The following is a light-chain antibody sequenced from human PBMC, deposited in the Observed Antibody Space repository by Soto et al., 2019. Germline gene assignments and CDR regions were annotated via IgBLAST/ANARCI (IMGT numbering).Light chain of an antibody. CDR2: ATS. CDR1: QDIKNY. V-gene: IGKV1-27*01. CDR3: QQSYTTPPRT. Sequence: DIPMTQSPSSPSASVGGGVTITCRAGQDIKNYLAWYQQGAGKVPKLLIYATSTLQSGVPSRFSGSGSGTEFTLTISSLQPEDFATYYCQQSYTTPPRTFGQGTKVDIK. J-gene: IGKJ1*01.